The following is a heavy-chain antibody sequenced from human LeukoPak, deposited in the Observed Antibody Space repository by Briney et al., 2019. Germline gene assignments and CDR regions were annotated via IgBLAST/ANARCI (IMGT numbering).Heavy chain of an antibody. CDR2: LRGNGDT. CDR1: GFSFSTYA. D-gene: IGHD1-1*01. CDR3: AKANWVSNADAVS. J-gene: IGHJ4*02. V-gene: IGHV3-23*01. Sequence: GGSLRLSCAASGFSFSTYAMSWVRESPARGLEWVSSLRGNGDTFYADSVKGRFTLSRDDSRNTVYLQLNNLRVEDTARYYCAKANWVSNADAVSWGQGTVVNVPS.